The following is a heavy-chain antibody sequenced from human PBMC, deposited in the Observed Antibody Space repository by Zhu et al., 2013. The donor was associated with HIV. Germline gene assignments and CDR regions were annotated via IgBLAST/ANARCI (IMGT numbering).Heavy chain of an antibody. CDR2: INPNGGAT. V-gene: IGHV1-2*04. CDR3: AREVASNRKAFDI. CDR1: GYTFIAYY. Sequence: VQLVQSGAEVREPGASVKVSCKASGYTFIAYYMHWVRQAPGQGLEWMGCINPNGGATGYAQKFQGWVTMTRDTSISTAYMELSRLRSDDTAVYYCAREVASNRKAFDIWGQGTMVTVSS. D-gene: IGHD2-15*01. J-gene: IGHJ3*02.